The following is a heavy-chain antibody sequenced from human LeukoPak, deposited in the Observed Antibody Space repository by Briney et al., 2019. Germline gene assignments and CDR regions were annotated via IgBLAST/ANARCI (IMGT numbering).Heavy chain of an antibody. V-gene: IGHV1-69*01. CDR3: ARGAGTSYYFDY. J-gene: IGHJ4*02. CDR2: IIPIFGTA. Sequence: ASVKVSCKASGDTFSSYAISWVRQAPGQGLEWMGGIIPIFGTANYAQKFQGRVTITADESTSTAYMELSSLRSEDTAVYYCARGAGTSYYFDYWGQGTLVTVSS. D-gene: IGHD1-1*01. CDR1: GDTFSSYA.